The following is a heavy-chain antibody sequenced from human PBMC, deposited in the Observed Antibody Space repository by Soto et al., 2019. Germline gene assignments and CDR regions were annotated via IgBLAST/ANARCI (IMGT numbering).Heavy chain of an antibody. CDR3: ATEWNYYDSSDYYNAFDI. Sequence: PGGSLRLSCAASGLTFSSYSMNWVRQAPGQGLEWVSSISSSSSYIYYADSVKGRFTISRVNAKNSLYLQMNSLRAEDTAVYYCATEWNYYDSSDYYNAFDIWGQGTMVTVSS. D-gene: IGHD3-22*01. J-gene: IGHJ3*02. CDR2: ISSSSSYI. V-gene: IGHV3-21*01. CDR1: GLTFSSYS.